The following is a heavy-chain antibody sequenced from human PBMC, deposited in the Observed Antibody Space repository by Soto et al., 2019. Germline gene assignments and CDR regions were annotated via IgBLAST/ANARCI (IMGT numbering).Heavy chain of an antibody. CDR1: GYTFTGHY. CDR2: IGPESGAT. CDR3: GRGRSGQIVVFY. J-gene: IGHJ4*02. Sequence: ASVKVSFKASGYTFTGHYIHWVRQAPEQGPEWMGEIGPESGATRYAQKFQGRVTMTRDMSITTVYMELNNLSPDDTAVYYCGRGRSGQIVVFYWGQGTPVTVSS. D-gene: IGHD1-26*01. V-gene: IGHV1-2*02.